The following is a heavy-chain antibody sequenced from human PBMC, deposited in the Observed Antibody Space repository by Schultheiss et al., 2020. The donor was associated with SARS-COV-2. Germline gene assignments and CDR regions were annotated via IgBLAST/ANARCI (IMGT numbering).Heavy chain of an antibody. Sequence: GGSLRLSCAASGFTFSSYEMTWVRQAPGKGLEWVSYISSSGSTIYYADSVKGRFTISRDNAKNSLYLQMNSLRAEETVVYYCAREAYSVSWGALDSWGQGILVTVSS. J-gene: IGHJ4*02. V-gene: IGHV3-48*03. CDR2: ISSSGSTI. D-gene: IGHD6-13*01. CDR3: AREAYSVSWGALDS. CDR1: GFTFSSYE.